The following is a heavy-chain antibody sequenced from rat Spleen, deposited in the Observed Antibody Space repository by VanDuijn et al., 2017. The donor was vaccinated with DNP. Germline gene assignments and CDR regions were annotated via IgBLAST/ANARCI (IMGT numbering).Heavy chain of an antibody. CDR1: GFSLTNYH. V-gene: IGHV2-32*01. CDR3: TRDQPWGWFAY. CDR2: MWSDGDK. J-gene: IGHJ3*01. D-gene: IGHD1-7*01. Sequence: VQLQESGPGLVQPSQTLSLTCTVSGFSLTNYHVHWVRQPPGKGLEWMGVMWSDGDKSYNSTLKSRLSVSRDTSKSQVFLKMNSLQSEDTRTYYCTRDQPWGWFAYWGEGILDTVSS.